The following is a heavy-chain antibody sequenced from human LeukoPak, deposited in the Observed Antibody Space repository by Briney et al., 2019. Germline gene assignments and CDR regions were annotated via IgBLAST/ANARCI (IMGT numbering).Heavy chain of an antibody. CDR2: IKQDGSEK. J-gene: IGHJ4*02. CDR3: GYGSGWIFDC. Sequence: GGSLRLSCIVSGGTFSSYYMTWVRQAPGKGLEWVANIKQDGSEKFYVDSVKGRFTISRDNARNSLYLQMNSLRVEDTAMYYCGYGSGWIFDCRGQGALVTVSS. V-gene: IGHV3-7*01. D-gene: IGHD6-19*01. CDR1: GGTFSSYY.